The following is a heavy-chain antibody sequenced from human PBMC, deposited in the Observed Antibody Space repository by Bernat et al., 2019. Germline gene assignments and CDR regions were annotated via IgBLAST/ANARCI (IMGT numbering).Heavy chain of an antibody. CDR3: ARGYYDSSGYCYAFDI. V-gene: IGHV3-7*03. J-gene: IGHJ3*02. CDR1: GFTFSSYW. Sequence: EVQLVESGGGLVQPGGSLRLSCAASGFTFSSYWMSWVRQAPGKGLEWVANIKQDGSEKYFVESVKGRFTISRDNAKNSLYLQMNSLRAEDTAVYYCARGYYDSSGYCYAFDIWGQGTMVTVSS. CDR2: IKQDGSEK. D-gene: IGHD3-22*01.